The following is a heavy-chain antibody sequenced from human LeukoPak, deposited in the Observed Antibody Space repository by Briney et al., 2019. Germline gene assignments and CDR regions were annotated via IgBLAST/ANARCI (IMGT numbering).Heavy chain of an antibody. CDR2: ISWDGGST. J-gene: IGHJ4*02. D-gene: IGHD3-22*01. CDR3: AKGADSYYDSSGYLYFDY. Sequence: GGSLRLSCAASGFTFDDYAMHWVRQAPGKGLEWVSLISWDGGSTYYADSVKGRFTISRDNSKNSLYLQMNSLRTEDTALYYCAKGADSYYDSSGYLYFDYWGQGTLVTVSS. V-gene: IGHV3-43D*03. CDR1: GFTFDDYA.